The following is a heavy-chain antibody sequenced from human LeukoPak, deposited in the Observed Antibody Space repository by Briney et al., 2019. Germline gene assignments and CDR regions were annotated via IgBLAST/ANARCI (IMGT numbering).Heavy chain of an antibody. CDR1: GGSISSYY. CDR2: IYHSGST. V-gene: IGHV4-38-2*02. D-gene: IGHD3-22*01. J-gene: IGHJ3*02. Sequence: PSETLSLTCTFSGGSISSYYWGWIRQPPGKGLEWIGSIYHSGSTYYNPSLKSRVTISVDTSKNQFSLKLSSVTAADTAVYYCARNYYDSSGYAFDIWGQGTMVTVSS. CDR3: ARNYYDSSGYAFDI.